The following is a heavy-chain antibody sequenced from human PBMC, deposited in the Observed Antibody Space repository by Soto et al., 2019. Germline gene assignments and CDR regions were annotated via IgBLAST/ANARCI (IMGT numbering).Heavy chain of an antibody. V-gene: IGHV2-26*01. Sequence: QVTLKESGPVLVKPTETLTLTCTVSGFSLSNARMGVSWIRQPPGKALEWLAHIFSNDEKSYSTSLKSRLTISKDTSKSQVVLTMTNMDPVDTATYYCARIRRDYSGSHHDYWGQGTLVTVSS. CDR3: ARIRRDYSGSHHDY. CDR2: IFSNDEK. CDR1: GFSLSNARMG. D-gene: IGHD1-26*01. J-gene: IGHJ4*02.